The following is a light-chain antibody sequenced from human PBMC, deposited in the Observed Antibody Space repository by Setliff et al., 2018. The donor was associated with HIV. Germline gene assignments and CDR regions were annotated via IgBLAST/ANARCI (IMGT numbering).Light chain of an antibody. CDR1: SSNIGSNT. Sequence: SVLTQPPSASGTPGQRVTISCSGSSSNIGSNTVNWYHQLPGTAPKLLIYSNNQRPSGVPDRFSGSKSGTSASLAISGLQSEDEADYYCAAWDDSLNGLWVFGGGTKVTVL. J-gene: IGLJ3*02. V-gene: IGLV1-44*01. CDR2: SNN. CDR3: AAWDDSLNGLWV.